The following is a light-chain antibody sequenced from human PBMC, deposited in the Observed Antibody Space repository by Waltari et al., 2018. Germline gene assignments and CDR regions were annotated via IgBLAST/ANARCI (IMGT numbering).Light chain of an antibody. Sequence: EIVLTQSPGTLSLSPGERDTLSCRASQSVSRALRTLAWYQQKPAQAPRLLIYDASTRATGIPDRFSGSGSGTDFTLTISRLEPDDFAVYYCQRYGTLPATFGQGTKVEIK. CDR2: DAS. J-gene: IGKJ1*01. V-gene: IGKV3-20*01. CDR1: QSVSRALRT. CDR3: QRYGTLPAT.